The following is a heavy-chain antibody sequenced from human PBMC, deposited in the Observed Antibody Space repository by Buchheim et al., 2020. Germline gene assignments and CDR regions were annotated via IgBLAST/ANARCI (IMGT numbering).Heavy chain of an antibody. CDR1: GGSISSGGYY. CDR3: ARGSLRNKWFGELSLSGWFDP. Sequence: QVQLQESGPGLVKPSQTLSLTCTVSGGSISSGGYYWSWIRQHPGKGLEWIGYIYYSGSTYYNPSLKSRVTISVDTSKNQFSLKLSSVTAADTAVYYCARGSLRNKWFGELSLSGWFDPWGQGTL. CDR2: IYYSGST. D-gene: IGHD3-10*01. J-gene: IGHJ5*02. V-gene: IGHV4-31*03.